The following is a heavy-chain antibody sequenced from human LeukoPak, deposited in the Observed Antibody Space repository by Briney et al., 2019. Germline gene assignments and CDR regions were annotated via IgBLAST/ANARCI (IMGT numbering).Heavy chain of an antibody. CDR2: INPSGGST. J-gene: IGHJ3*02. V-gene: IGHV1-46*01. D-gene: IGHD2-15*01. CDR1: GYTFTSYY. Sequence: ASVKVSCKASGYTFTSYYMHWVRRAPGQGLEWMGIINPSGGSTSYAQKFQGRVTMTRDTSTSTVYMELSSLRSEDTAVDYCAREYCSGGSCYLPDAFDIWGQGTMVTVSS. CDR3: AREYCSGGSCYLPDAFDI.